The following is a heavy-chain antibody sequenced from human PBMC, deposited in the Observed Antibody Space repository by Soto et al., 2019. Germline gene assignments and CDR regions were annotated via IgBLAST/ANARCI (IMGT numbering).Heavy chain of an antibody. CDR2: MNPNSGNT. Sequence: ASVKVSCKASGYTFTSYDINWVRQATGQGLEWMGWMNPNSGNTGYAQKFQGRVTMTRNTSISTAYMELSSLRSEDTAVYYCARVFCSGGSCYSDYWGQGTLVTVYS. J-gene: IGHJ4*02. V-gene: IGHV1-8*01. CDR3: ARVFCSGGSCYSDY. D-gene: IGHD2-15*01. CDR1: GYTFTSYD.